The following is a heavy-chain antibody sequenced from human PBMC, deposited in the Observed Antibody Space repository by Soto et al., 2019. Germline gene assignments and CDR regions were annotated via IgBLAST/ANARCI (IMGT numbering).Heavy chain of an antibody. V-gene: IGHV3-30-3*01. CDR3: ARGPITQTSFIDH. J-gene: IGHJ4*02. D-gene: IGHD1-20*01. CDR2: ISYDGGNQ. CDR1: GFTFSSYP. Sequence: GGSLRLSCEASGFTFSSYPMHWVRQAPGKGLEWVTVISYDGGNQYYADSVKGRFTISRDKSKDTLYLQMHSLRSDDTAVYFCARGPITQTSFIDHWGQGTLVTVSS.